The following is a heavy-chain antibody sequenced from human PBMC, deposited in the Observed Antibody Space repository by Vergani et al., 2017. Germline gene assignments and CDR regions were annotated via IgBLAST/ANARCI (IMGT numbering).Heavy chain of an antibody. CDR2: ISYDGSNK. V-gene: IGHV3-30*18. Sequence: QVHLVESGGGLVKPGGSLRLSCAASGFTFSSYGMHWVRQAPGKGLEWVAVISYDGSNKYYADSVKGRFTISRDNSKNTLYLQMNSLRAEDTALYYCAKDMHDYGDYGDWGQGTLVTVSS. CDR1: GFTFSSYG. D-gene: IGHD4-17*01. J-gene: IGHJ4*02. CDR3: AKDMHDYGDYGD.